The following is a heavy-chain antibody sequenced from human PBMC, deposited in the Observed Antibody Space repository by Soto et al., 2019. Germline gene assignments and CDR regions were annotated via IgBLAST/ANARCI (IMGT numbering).Heavy chain of an antibody. CDR1: GDSVSSKSAA. CDR2: TYYKSKWNN. D-gene: IGHD3-16*01. Sequence: SHTLSRTCAISGDSVSSKSAAWNWIRQSPSRGLEWLGRTYYKSKWNNDYALSVKSRITINPDTSKNQFSLHLYSVTPEDTAVNNCTGGTWFGRKDVRGRGSADPGSS. CDR3: TGGTWFGRKDV. J-gene: IGHJ6*02. V-gene: IGHV6-1*01.